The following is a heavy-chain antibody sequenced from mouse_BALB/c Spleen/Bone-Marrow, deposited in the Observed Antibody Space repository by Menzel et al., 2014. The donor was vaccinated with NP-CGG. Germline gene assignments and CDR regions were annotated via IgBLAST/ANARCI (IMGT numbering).Heavy chain of an antibody. CDR1: DYTFTNYW. D-gene: IGHD2-10*01. J-gene: IGHJ3*01. V-gene: IGHV1-7*01. CDR3: ASYRFAY. CDR2: INPSTGYT. Sequence: VQLQQSGAKLAKPGASMKMSCKASDYTFTNYWMHWVKQRPGQGLEWIGYINPSTGYTEYNQKFKDKATLTADKSSSTAYMQLSRLTSEDSAVYYCASYRFAYWGQGTLVTVSA.